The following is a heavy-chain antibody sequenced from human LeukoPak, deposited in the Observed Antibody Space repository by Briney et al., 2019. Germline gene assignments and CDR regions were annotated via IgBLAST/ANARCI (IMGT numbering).Heavy chain of an antibody. CDR1: GGSNSSSNW. D-gene: IGHD5-12*01. Sequence: PSETLSLTCAVSGGSNSSSNWWSWVRQPPGKGLEWIGEIYHSGSTNYNPSLKSRVTISVDKSKNQFSLKLSSVTAADTAVYYCAREMSVANQQLDYWGQGTLVTVSS. CDR2: IYHSGST. V-gene: IGHV4-4*02. CDR3: AREMSVANQQLDY. J-gene: IGHJ4*02.